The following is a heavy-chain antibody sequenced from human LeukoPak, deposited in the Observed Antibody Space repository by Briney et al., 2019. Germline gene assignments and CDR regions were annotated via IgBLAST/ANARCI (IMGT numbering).Heavy chain of an antibody. J-gene: IGHJ6*02. D-gene: IGHD2-2*02. CDR1: GFTVSSNY. V-gene: IGHV3-53*01. Sequence: GGSLRLSCAASGFTVSSNYMSWVRQAPGKGLEWVSVIYSGGSTYYADSVKGRFTISRDNSKNMLYLQMNSLRAEDTAVYYCARTPRYCSSTSCYTDYYGMDVWGQGTTVTVSS. CDR3: ARTPRYCSSTSCYTDYYGMDV. CDR2: IYSGGST.